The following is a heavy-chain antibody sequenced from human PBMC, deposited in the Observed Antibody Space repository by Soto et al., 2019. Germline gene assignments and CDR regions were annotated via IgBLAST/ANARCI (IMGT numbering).Heavy chain of an antibody. J-gene: IGHJ3*02. V-gene: IGHV3-23*01. CDR1: GFTFSSYA. CDR2: ISGSGGST. CDR3: AKLTMIVYGAFHI. Sequence: PGGSLRLSCAASGFTFSSYAMSWVRQAPGKGLEWVSAISGSGGSTYYADSVKGRFAISRDNSKNTLYLQMNSLRAEDTAVYYCAKLTMIVYGAFHIWGPGTMLTVSS. D-gene: IGHD3-22*01.